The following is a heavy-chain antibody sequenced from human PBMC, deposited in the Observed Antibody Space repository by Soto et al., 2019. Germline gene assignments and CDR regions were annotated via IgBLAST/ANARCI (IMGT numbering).Heavy chain of an antibody. J-gene: IGHJ4*02. V-gene: IGHV4-39*01. CDR2: IRYGGDT. D-gene: IGHD2-15*01. CDR3: AKDASCYSCGA. Sequence: SETLSLTCAVSGGSISSSNFYWGWFRQPPGKGLEWIGSIRYGGDTSYNPSLKSRVTISIDTSKNQLSLSLRSVTAADTAIYYCAKDASCYSCGAWGQGAPVTVSS. CDR1: GGSISSSNFY.